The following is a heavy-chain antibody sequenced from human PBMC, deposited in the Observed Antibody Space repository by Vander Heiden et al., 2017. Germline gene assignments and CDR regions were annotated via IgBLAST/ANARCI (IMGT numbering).Heavy chain of an antibody. V-gene: IGHV1-3*01. CDR2: INAGNGNT. Sequence: QVQLVQSGAEVKKPGASVKVSCKASGYTFTSYAMHWVRQAPGQRLEWMGWINAGNGNTKYSQKFQGRVTITRDTSASTAYMELSSLRSEDTAVYYYARERTDSSGYYPLDYWGQGTLVTVSS. CDR1: GYTFTSYA. CDR3: ARERTDSSGYYPLDY. D-gene: IGHD3-22*01. J-gene: IGHJ4*02.